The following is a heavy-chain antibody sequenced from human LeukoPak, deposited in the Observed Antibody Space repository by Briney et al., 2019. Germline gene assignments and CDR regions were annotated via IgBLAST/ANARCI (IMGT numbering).Heavy chain of an antibody. V-gene: IGHV1-18*01. Sequence: GASVMVSCKASGYTFSNYGISWVRQAPGQGLEWMGWISGDNGNTNYPQKLQGRVTMTTDTSTSTAYMELRSLRSDDTAVYYCARIPYCSGGSCYFRPNNWFDPWGQGTLVTVSS. D-gene: IGHD2-15*01. J-gene: IGHJ5*02. CDR3: ARIPYCSGGSCYFRPNNWFDP. CDR1: GYTFSNYG. CDR2: ISGDNGNT.